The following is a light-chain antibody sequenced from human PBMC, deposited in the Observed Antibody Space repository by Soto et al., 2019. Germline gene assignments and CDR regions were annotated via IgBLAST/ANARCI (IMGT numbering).Light chain of an antibody. CDR3: SSYTSSGTLYV. V-gene: IGLV2-14*03. CDR1: SSDVGGYNY. Sequence: QSALTQPASVSGSPGQSITISCTGTSSDVGGYNYVSWYQQHPGKATKLIIYNVSDRPSGVSNRFSGSKSGNTASLTISGLQAEDEADYSCSSYTSSGTLYVFGTGTKVTVL. CDR2: NVS. J-gene: IGLJ1*01.